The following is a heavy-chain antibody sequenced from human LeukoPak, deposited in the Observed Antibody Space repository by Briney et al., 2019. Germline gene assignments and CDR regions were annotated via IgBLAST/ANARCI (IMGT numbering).Heavy chain of an antibody. CDR3: ASLSSIAAAGYGDY. CDR2: ISGSGGST. V-gene: IGHV3-23*01. J-gene: IGHJ4*02. Sequence: GGSLRLSCAASGFTFSSYAMSWVRQPPGKGLEWVSVISGSGGSTYYADSVKGRFTISRDNSKNTLFLQMNSLRAEDTAVYYCASLSSIAAAGYGDYWGQGTLVTVSS. CDR1: GFTFSSYA. D-gene: IGHD6-13*01.